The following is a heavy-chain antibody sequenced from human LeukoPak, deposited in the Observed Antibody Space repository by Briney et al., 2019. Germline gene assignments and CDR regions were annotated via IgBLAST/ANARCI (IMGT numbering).Heavy chain of an antibody. Sequence: SETLSFTCTVSGGSISSYYWSWIRQPPGKGLEWIGYIYYSGSTNYNPSLKSRVTISVDTSKNQFSLKLSSVTAADTAAYYCARQYYYGMDVWRQGTTVTVSS. CDR2: IYYSGST. CDR3: ARQYYYGMDV. CDR1: GGSISSYY. J-gene: IGHJ6*02. V-gene: IGHV4-59*01.